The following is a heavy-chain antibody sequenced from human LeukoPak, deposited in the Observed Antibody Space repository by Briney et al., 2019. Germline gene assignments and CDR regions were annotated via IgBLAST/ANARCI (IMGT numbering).Heavy chain of an antibody. CDR3: ARGPARYYESSGLDY. V-gene: IGHV3-48*03. CDR1: GFTFSSYE. CDR2: ISSSGSTI. Sequence: PGGSLRPSCAASGFTFSSYEMNWVRQAPGKGLEWVSYISSSGSTIYYADSVKGRFTISRDNAKSSLYLQMNSLRAEDTAVYYCARGPARYYESSGLDYWGQGTLVTVSS. J-gene: IGHJ4*02. D-gene: IGHD3-22*01.